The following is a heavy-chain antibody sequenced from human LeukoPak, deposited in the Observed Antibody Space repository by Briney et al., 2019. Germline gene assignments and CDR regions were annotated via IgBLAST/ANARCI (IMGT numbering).Heavy chain of an antibody. J-gene: IGHJ4*02. CDR2: ISSSSSYI. CDR1: GFTFSSYS. V-gene: IGHV3-21*01. D-gene: IGHD3-10*01. Sequence: PGGSLRLSCAASGFTFSSYSMNWVRQAPGKGLEWVSSISSSSSYIYYADSVKGRFTISRDNAKNSLYLQMNSLRAEDTAVNYCARDFGSGSYSNPFDYWGQGTLVTVSS. CDR3: ARDFGSGSYSNPFDY.